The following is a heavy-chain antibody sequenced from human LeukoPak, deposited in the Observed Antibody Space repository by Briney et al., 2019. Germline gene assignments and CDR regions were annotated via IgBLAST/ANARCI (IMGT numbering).Heavy chain of an antibody. CDR1: GGSISSYY. J-gene: IGHJ3*02. V-gene: IGHV4-59*01. D-gene: IGHD3-22*01. Sequence: SETLSLTCTVSGGSISSYYWSWIRQPPGKGLEWIGYIYYSGSTNYNPSLKSRVTISVDTSKNQFSLKLSSVTAADTAVYYCARDRILPKYYCDSSGYPRNAFDIWGQGTMVTVSS. CDR3: ARDRILPKYYCDSSGYPRNAFDI. CDR2: IYYSGST.